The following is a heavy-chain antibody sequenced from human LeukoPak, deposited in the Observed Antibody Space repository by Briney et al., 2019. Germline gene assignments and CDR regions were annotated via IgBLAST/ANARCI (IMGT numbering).Heavy chain of an antibody. CDR1: GGTFSSYA. Sequence: ASVKVSCKASGGTFSSYAISWVRQAPGQGLEWMGGIIPIFGTANYAQKFQGRVTITADESTSTAYMELSSLRSEDTAVYYCARVTPNYYDSSGYYWGGFDYWGQGTLVTVSS. D-gene: IGHD3-22*01. J-gene: IGHJ4*02. CDR3: ARVTPNYYDSSGYYWGGFDY. CDR2: IIPIFGTA. V-gene: IGHV1-69*13.